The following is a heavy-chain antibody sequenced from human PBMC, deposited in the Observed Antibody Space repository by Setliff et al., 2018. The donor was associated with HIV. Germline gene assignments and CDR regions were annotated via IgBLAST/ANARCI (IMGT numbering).Heavy chain of an antibody. CDR2: IYYSGST. V-gene: IGHV4-39*01. CDR3: ARGKRGGNYYFDY. J-gene: IGHJ4*02. CDR1: GGSISGYSDY. Sequence: SETLSLTCTVSGGSISGYSDYWGWIRQPPGKGLEWIGNIYYSGSTYYNPSLKSRVTMSVDTSKNQFSLKLSSVTATDTAVYYCARGKRGGNYYFDYWGQGTLVTVSS. D-gene: IGHD1-7*01.